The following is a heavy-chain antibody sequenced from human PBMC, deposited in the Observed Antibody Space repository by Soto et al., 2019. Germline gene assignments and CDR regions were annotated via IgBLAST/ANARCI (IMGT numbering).Heavy chain of an antibody. CDR3: ARSQGSSTSLEIYYYYYYGMDV. CDR1: GGTFSSYA. V-gene: IGHV1-69*13. J-gene: IGHJ6*02. D-gene: IGHD2-2*01. Sequence: ASVKVSCKASGGTFSSYAISWVRPAPGQGLERMGGIIPISETTNYAQKFQGRVTITADESKSTAYMELSSLRSEDTAVYYCARSQGSSTSLEIYYYYYYGMDVWGQGTTVTVSS. CDR2: IIPISETT.